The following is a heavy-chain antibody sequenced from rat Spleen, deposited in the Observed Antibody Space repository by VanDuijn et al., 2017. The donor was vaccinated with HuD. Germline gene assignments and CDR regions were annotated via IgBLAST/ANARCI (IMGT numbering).Heavy chain of an antibody. J-gene: IGHJ2*01. CDR1: GFTFSDYG. Sequence: EVQLVESGGGLVQPGRSLKLSCAASGFTFSDYGVAWVRQAPTTGLEWVATISYGDSSGHSGTYYRDSVRGRFTISSDNAKSTLYLQMDSLRSEDTATYYCARGDTMAPYFDYWGQGVMVTVSS. V-gene: IGHV5-29*01. CDR2: ISYGDSSGHSGT. D-gene: IGHD1-7*01. CDR3: ARGDTMAPYFDY.